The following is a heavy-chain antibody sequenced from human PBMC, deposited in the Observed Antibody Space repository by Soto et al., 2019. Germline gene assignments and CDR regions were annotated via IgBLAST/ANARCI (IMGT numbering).Heavy chain of an antibody. CDR3: XRDPHRRGYHYYYGMDV. V-gene: IGHV3-33*01. CDR1: GFTFSSYG. Sequence: GGSLRLSCAASGFTFSSYGMHWVRQAPGKGLEWVAVIWYDGSNKYYADSVKGRFTISRDNSKNTLYLQMNSLRAEDTAVYYCXRDPHRRGYHYYYGMDVWGQGTTVTVSS. D-gene: IGHD5-12*01. J-gene: IGHJ6*02. CDR2: IWYDGSNK.